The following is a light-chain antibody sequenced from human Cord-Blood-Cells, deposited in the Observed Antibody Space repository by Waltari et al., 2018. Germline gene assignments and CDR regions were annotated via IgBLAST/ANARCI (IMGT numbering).Light chain of an antibody. CDR1: EGSSSY. CDR2: AAS. CDR3: QQYYSYPFT. J-gene: IGKJ3*01. Sequence: AMRMTQSPSSLSACTGDRVTITCRASEGSSSYLAWYQQKPGKAPKLLIYAASTLQSGVPSRFSGSGSGTDFTLTIICLQSEDFATYHCQQYYSYPFTFGPGTKVDTK. V-gene: IGKV1-8*01.